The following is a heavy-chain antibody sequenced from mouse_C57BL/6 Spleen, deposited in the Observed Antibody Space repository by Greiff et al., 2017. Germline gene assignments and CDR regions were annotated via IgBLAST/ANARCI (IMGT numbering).Heavy chain of an antibody. CDR2: ISSGSSTI. J-gene: IGHJ1*03. Sequence: EVQRVESGGGLVKPGGSLKLSCAASGFTFSDYGMHWVRQAPEKGLEWVAYISSGSSTIYYADTVKGRFTISRDNAKNTLFLQMTSLRSEDTAMYYCASRSNYHGWYFDVWGTGTTVTVSS. D-gene: IGHD2-5*01. V-gene: IGHV5-17*01. CDR3: ASRSNYHGWYFDV. CDR1: GFTFSDYG.